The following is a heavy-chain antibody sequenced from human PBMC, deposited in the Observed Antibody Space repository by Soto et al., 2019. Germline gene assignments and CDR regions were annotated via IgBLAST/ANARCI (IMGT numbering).Heavy chain of an antibody. CDR1: GYTLTTYG. CDR2: ISAYNGKN. D-gene: IGHD2-15*01. Sequence: GASVKVSCKASGYTLTTYGISWVRQAPGQGLEWMGWISAYNGKNNYAQKFQGRVTMTTDTSTSIAYMELRSLRSDDTAVYYCARGPPTSCSGGSCYSHYFDYWGQGTLVTVS. CDR3: ARGPPTSCSGGSCYSHYFDY. J-gene: IGHJ4*02. V-gene: IGHV1-18*01.